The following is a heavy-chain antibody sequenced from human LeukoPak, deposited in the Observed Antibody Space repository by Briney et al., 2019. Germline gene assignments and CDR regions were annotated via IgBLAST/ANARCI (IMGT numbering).Heavy chain of an antibody. J-gene: IGHJ4*02. D-gene: IGHD5-12*01. CDR3: AKERGYSGYDPRAFDY. Sequence: ASVKVSCKASGYTFTGYYMHWVRQAPGQGLEWMGWINAGNGNTKYSQKFQGRVTITRDTSASTAYMELSSLRSEDTAVYYCAKERGYSGYDPRAFDYWGQGTLVTVSS. V-gene: IGHV1-3*01. CDR2: INAGNGNT. CDR1: GYTFTGYY.